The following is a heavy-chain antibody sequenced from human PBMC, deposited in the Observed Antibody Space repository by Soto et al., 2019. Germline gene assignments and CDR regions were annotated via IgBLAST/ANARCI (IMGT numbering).Heavy chain of an antibody. V-gene: IGHV1-18*01. D-gene: IGHD3-9*01. CDR1: GYTFTAYG. J-gene: IGHJ4*02. CDR2: VGTANANT. CDR3: WRELNTDPTAYYAFAY. Sequence: GPEVTMPGASVKVSCKTSGYTFTAYGLAWLRQAPGQRPERLGRVGTANANTNYAEKFQGRVTMTSDRSTTTTYMELRSLRSYDTAVYYCWRELNTDPTAYYAFAYWGQGTLVTVSS.